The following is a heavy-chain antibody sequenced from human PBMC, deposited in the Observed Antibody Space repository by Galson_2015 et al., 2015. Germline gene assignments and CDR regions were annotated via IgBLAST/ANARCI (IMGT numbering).Heavy chain of an antibody. CDR3: SRQAGDGDYGDF. CDR1: GYSFPNYW. V-gene: IGHV5-51*01. J-gene: IGHJ4*02. CDR2: IYPGDSDT. Sequence: QSGAEVKKPEESLKISCKASGYSFPNYWIAWVRQMPGKGLECMGRIYPGDSDTRYSPSFQGQVTISADKSIRTAYLQWSSLEASDTAIYYCSRQAGDGDYGDFWGQGTLATVSS. D-gene: IGHD4-17*01.